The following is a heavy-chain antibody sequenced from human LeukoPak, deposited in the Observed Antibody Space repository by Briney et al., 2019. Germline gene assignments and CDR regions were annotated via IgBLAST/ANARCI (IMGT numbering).Heavy chain of an antibody. V-gene: IGHV4-34*01. CDR3: ARGLGYSYGYTPVYFDY. D-gene: IGHD5-18*01. CDR2: INHSGST. J-gene: IGHJ4*02. Sequence: SETLSLTCAVYGGSFSGYYWSWIRQPPGKGPEWIGEINHSGSTNYNPSLKSRVTISVDTSKNQFSLKLSSVTAADTAVYYCARGLGYSYGYTPVYFDYWGQGTLVTVSS. CDR1: GGSFSGYY.